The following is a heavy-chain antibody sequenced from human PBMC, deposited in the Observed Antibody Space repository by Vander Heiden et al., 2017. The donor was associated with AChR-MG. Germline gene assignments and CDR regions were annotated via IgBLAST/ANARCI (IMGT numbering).Heavy chain of an antibody. J-gene: IGHJ4*02. D-gene: IGHD1-7*01. CDR2: IYPGDSDT. CDR3: ARLPLELLWYFDY. Sequence: EVQLVQAAAAVKQPGESLKIPCKGSGYSFTSYWIGLVRQMPGKGLEWMGIIYPGDSDTRYSPSFQGQVTISADKSISTAYLQWSSLKASDTAMYYCARLPLELLWYFDYWGQGTLVTVSS. CDR1: GYSFTSYW. V-gene: IGHV5-51*01.